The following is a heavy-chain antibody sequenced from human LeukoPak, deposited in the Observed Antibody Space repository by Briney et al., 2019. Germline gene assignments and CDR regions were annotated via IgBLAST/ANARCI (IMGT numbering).Heavy chain of an antibody. Sequence: ASVKVSCKASGYTFTSYYMHWVRQAPGQGLEWMGRIIPILGIANYAQKFQGRVTITADKSTSTAYMELSSLRSEDTAVYYCAREAHYYDSSGYYFRVYYFDYWGQGTLVTVSS. CDR3: AREAHYYDSSGYYFRVYYFDY. CDR1: GYTFTSYY. D-gene: IGHD3-22*01. CDR2: IIPILGIA. J-gene: IGHJ4*02. V-gene: IGHV1-69*04.